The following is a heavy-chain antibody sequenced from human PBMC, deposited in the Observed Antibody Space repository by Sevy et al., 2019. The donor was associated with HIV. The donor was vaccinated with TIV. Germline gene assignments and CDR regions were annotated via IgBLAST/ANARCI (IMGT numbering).Heavy chain of an antibody. D-gene: IGHD1-26*01. CDR2: IFPGDSDT. Sequence: GESLKISCKGSGYSFTTYWIGLVRQMPGKGLEWMGIIFPGDSDTRYSPSCQGQVTISADNSISTAYLQWSSLKASDTAIYYCARARGIPHYYYGMDVWGQGTTVTVSS. CDR3: ARARGIPHYYYGMDV. CDR1: GYSFTTYW. V-gene: IGHV5-51*01. J-gene: IGHJ6*02.